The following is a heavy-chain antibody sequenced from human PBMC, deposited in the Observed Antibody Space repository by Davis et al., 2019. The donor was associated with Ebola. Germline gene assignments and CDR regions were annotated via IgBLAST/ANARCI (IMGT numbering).Heavy chain of an antibody. CDR3: ARVLDDNVDPADDSYSYGLYV. J-gene: IGHJ6*02. V-gene: IGHV3-23*01. D-gene: IGHD3-3*02. CDR1: GFSFISYA. Sequence: GESLKISCSASGFSFISYARWWGRHAPARALDRVSADGTSGGYANSADSGRGRFTIYRDHSKNTLYLEMSALSADDAAIYYCARVLDDNVDPADDSYSYGLYVWGQATTVTVSS. CDR2: DGTSGGYA.